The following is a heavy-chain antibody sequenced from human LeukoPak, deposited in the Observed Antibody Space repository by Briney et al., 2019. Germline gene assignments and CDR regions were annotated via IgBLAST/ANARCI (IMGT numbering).Heavy chain of an antibody. V-gene: IGHV1-2*02. CDR3: ARGSLEDAFDI. Sequence: ASVKVSCKASGGTFSSYAISWVRQAPGQGLEWMGGINPNSGGTNYAQKFQGRVTMTRDTSISTAYMELSRLRSDDTAVYYCARGSLEDAFDIWGQGTMVTVSS. CDR2: INPNSGGT. J-gene: IGHJ3*02. D-gene: IGHD1-26*01. CDR1: GGTFSSYA.